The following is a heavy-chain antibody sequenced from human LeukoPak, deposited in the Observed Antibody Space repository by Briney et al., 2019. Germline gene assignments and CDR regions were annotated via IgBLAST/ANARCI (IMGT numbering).Heavy chain of an antibody. CDR1: GFTFSSYW. CDR3: ARDFTVTRGTWFDP. J-gene: IGHJ5*02. D-gene: IGHD4-17*01. CDR2: IKQDGSEK. Sequence: GGSLRLSCAASGFTFSSYWMRWVCQAPGKGLEWVANIKQDGSEKYYVDSVKGRFTISRDNAENSLYLQMNSLRAEDTAVYYCARDFTVTRGTWFDPWGQGTLVTVSS. V-gene: IGHV3-7*01.